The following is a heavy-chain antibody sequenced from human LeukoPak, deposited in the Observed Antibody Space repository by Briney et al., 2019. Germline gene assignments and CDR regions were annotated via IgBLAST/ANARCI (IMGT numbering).Heavy chain of an antibody. D-gene: IGHD3-9*01. V-gene: IGHV3-74*01. CDR1: GFTVSSNY. CDR2: INSDGSST. CDR3: ARGIQDILTGYYFDY. Sequence: GGSLRLSCAASGFTVSSNYMSWVRQAPGKGLVWVSRINSDGSSTSYADSVKGRFTISRDNAKNTLYLQMNSLRAEDTAVYYCARGIQDILTGYYFDYWGQGTLVTVSS. J-gene: IGHJ4*02.